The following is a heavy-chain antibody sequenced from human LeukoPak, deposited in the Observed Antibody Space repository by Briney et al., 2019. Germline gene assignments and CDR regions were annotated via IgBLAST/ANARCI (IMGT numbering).Heavy chain of an antibody. J-gene: IGHJ4*02. V-gene: IGHV4-39*07. CDR2: IYYSGST. CDR1: GGSISSSSYY. CDR3: ARRRTITQWLIDY. Sequence: LSETLSLTCTVSGGSISSSSYYWGWIRQPPGKGLEWIGSIYYSGSTYYNPSLKSRITISVDTSKNQFSLKLSSVTAADTAVYYCARRRTITQWLIDYWGQGTLVTVSS. D-gene: IGHD6-19*01.